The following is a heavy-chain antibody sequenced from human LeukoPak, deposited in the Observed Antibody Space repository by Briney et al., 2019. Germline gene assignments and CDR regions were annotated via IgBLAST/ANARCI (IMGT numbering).Heavy chain of an antibody. CDR2: IYPGDSNT. CDR1: GYSFTSYW. D-gene: IGHD4-17*01. Sequence: GESLKISCKGSGYSFTSYWIVWVRQMPGKGLEYMGIIYPGDSNTKYSPSFQGQVTTSADKSISTAYLQWSSLKASDTAMYYCARRNGDYELDSWGQGTLVTVSS. CDR3: ARRNGDYELDS. V-gene: IGHV5-51*01. J-gene: IGHJ4*02.